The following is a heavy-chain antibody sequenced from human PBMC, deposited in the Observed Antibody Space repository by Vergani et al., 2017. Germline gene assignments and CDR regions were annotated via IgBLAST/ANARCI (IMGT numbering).Heavy chain of an antibody. V-gene: IGHV3-7*01. CDR2: INQDGSEK. CDR3: ARINYYGSSXYSLTRWHNWFDP. J-gene: IGHJ5*02. D-gene: IGHD3-22*01. CDR1: GFIFSHYW. Sequence: EVQLVESGGGLVQPGGSLRLSCAASGFIFSHYWMSWVRQAPGKGLEWVANINQDGSEKYYVDSVKGRFTISRDNAKNSLYLQMNSLRAEDTALYYCARINYYGSSXYSLTRWHNWFDPWGQGTLITFSS.